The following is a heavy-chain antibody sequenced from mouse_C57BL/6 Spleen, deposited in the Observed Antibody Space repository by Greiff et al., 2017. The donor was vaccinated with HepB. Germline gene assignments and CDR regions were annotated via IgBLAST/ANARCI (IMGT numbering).Heavy chain of an antibody. CDR3: AREDSNYVFAY. CDR1: GYAFSSSW. J-gene: IGHJ3*01. CDR2: IYPGDGDT. D-gene: IGHD2-5*01. Sequence: QVQLQQSGPELVKPGASVNISCKASGYAFSSSWMNWVKQRPGKGLEWIGRIYPGDGDTNYNGKFKGKATLTADKSSSTAYMQLSSLTSEDSAVYFCAREDSNYVFAYWGQGTLVTVSA. V-gene: IGHV1-82*01.